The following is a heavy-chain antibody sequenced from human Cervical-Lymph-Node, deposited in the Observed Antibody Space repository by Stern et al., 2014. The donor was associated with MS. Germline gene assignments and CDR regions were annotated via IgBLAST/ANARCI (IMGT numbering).Heavy chain of an antibody. CDR1: GGSISRSKW. CDR2: VSHLGST. V-gene: IGHV4-4*02. CDR3: ASGHDAFAL. Sequence: QVQLQESGPGVVKPSGTLSLTCVVSGGSISRSKWRSWVRQPPGKGLEWIGKVSHLGSTNYNPSLKSRVSISLDKSNNQVSLKMDSVTAADTAVYYCASGHDAFALWGQGTLVTVS. J-gene: IGHJ3*01.